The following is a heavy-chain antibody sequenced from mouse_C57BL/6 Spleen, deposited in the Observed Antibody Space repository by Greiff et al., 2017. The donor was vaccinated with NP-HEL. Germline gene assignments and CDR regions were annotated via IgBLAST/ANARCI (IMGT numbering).Heavy chain of an antibody. CDR2: IDPANGNT. CDR3: ARWGVRYFDV. Sequence: VQLQQSVAELVRPGASVKLSCTASGFNFKNTYMHWVKQRPEQGLEWIGRIDPANGNTKYAPKFQGKATLTADTSSNTAYLQLSSLTSEDTAIYCCARWGVRYFDVWGTGTTVTVSS. D-gene: IGHD2-14*01. J-gene: IGHJ1*03. CDR1: GFNFKNTY. V-gene: IGHV14-3*01.